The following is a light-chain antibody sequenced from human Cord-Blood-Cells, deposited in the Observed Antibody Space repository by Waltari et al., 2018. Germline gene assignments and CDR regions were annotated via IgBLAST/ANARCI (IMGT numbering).Light chain of an antibody. CDR1: QSVSNN. CDR2: AAS. V-gene: IGKV3-15*01. Sequence: EIVMTQSPATLSVSPGERATLSCRASQSVSNNLAWYQQQPGQAPRLLIYAASTRATGIPASFSRSGSGTEFTLTISILQSQDFAVYYCQQYNNWRPVFTFGPGTKVDIK. CDR3: QQYNNWRPVFT. J-gene: IGKJ3*01.